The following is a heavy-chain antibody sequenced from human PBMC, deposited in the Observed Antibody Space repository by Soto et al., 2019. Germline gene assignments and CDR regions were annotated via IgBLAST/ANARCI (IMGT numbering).Heavy chain of an antibody. CDR1: GFTFSDYY. CDR3: AKIITAAGGRGYFDL. V-gene: IGHV3-11*05. J-gene: IGHJ2*01. CDR2: INSSSSYT. D-gene: IGHD6-13*01. Sequence: QVQLVESGGGLVKPGGSLRLSCAASGFTFSDYYMSWIRQAPGKGLEWVSYINSSSSYTNYADSVKGRFTISRDNAKNSLYLQMNSLGAEDTAVYYCAKIITAAGGRGYFDLWGRGTLVTVSS.